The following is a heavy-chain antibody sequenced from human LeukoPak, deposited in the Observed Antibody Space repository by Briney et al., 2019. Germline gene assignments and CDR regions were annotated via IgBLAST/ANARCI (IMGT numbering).Heavy chain of an antibody. CDR3: ARGTSGSYDY. V-gene: IGHV3-7*01. CDR2: INGDGSEK. J-gene: IGHJ4*02. Sequence: PGGSLRLSCAASGFTFSSYWMSWPRQAPGKGLEWVAIINGDGSEKLYVDSVKGRFTISRDNAENSLYLQTNSLRAEDTAVYYCARGTSGSYDYWGQGTLVTVTS. D-gene: IGHD3-10*01. CDR1: GFTFSSYW.